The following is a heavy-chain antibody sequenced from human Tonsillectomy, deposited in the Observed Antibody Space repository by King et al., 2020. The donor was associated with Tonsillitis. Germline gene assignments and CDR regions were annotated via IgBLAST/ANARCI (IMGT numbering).Heavy chain of an antibody. V-gene: IGHV3-9*01. CDR2: INWNSNSI. CDR3: AKSSGFWSGSFDF. J-gene: IGHJ4*02. Sequence: VQLVESGGGLVQPGRSLRLSCAASGFIFDDYAMHWARHAPGKGLEWVSGINWNSNSISYADSVKGRFTISRDNAKNSLYLQMNSLKTEDTALYYCAKSSGFWSGSFDFWGQGTLVTVSS. D-gene: IGHD3-3*01. CDR1: GFIFDDYA.